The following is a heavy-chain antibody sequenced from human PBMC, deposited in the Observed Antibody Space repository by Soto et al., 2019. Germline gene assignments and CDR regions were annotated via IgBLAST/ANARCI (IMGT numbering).Heavy chain of an antibody. CDR3: GREGGETWDYEAS. Sequence: QVQLQESGPGLVRPSETLSLTCTVSGGSISSYRWSWIRQPAGKGLEWIGRLNNNGNTHYNPSLKSRVTVSVDTSRTQFFLTLRSVSAAASAVYHCGREGGETWDYEASWGQGTPVTVAS. D-gene: IGHD1-7*01. CDR1: GGSISSYR. J-gene: IGHJ5*02. CDR2: LNNNGNT. V-gene: IGHV4-4*07.